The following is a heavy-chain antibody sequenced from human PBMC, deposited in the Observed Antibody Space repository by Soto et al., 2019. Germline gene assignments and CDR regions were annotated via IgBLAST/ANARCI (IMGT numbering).Heavy chain of an antibody. CDR1: EYTFTTYA. J-gene: IGHJ4*02. CDR3: ARNAVGKYHFDY. CDR2: INTGNGNT. V-gene: IGHV1-3*04. D-gene: IGHD1-26*01. Sequence: ASVKVSCKASEYTFTTYAMHWVRQAPGQRLEWMGWINTGNGNTKYSQKFQGRVTITRDTSASTAYMELSSLISEDTAVYYCARNAVGKYHFDYWGQGTLVTVSS.